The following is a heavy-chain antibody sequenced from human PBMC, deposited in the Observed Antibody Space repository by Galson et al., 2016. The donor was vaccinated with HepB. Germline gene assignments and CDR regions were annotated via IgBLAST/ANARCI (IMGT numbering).Heavy chain of an antibody. CDR2: IFPDDSDT. CDR1: GYNFTSYW. J-gene: IGHJ5*02. D-gene: IGHD2-2*02. CDR3: ARRGGGKECSSASCNRHNWFDP. Sequence: QSGAEVKKPGESLKISCKGSGYNFTSYWIGWVRQMPGKGLEWMGIIFPDDSDTSYSPSFQGQVTISADPSINTAYLQSSSLKASDTPMYYRARRGGGKECSSASCNRHNWFDPWGQGTQVIVSS. V-gene: IGHV5-51*01.